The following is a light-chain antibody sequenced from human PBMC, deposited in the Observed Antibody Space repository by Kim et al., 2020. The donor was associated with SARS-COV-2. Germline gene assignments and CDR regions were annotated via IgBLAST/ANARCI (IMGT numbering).Light chain of an antibody. V-gene: IGLV1-44*01. J-gene: IGLJ2*01. CDR2: SNN. CDR1: SSNIEVNT. Sequence: GKLVTVAGAGSSSNIEVNTVDWYKQLPGTAPKLHVYSNNKRPSGVPDRFSGSKSGTSASLAISGLQSEDEADYYCAAWDDSLNGVVFGGGTQLTVL. CDR3: AAWDDSLNGVV.